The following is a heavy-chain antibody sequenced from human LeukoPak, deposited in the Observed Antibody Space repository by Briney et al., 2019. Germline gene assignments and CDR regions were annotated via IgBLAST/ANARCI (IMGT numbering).Heavy chain of an antibody. Sequence: SETLSLTCTVSGASISSGTYYWSWIRQLPGKGLEWIGCIFASGSTYQNPSLKIRVTISVDTSENQFSLKLNSVTAADTAVYYCARDYYVRNPGYYFDYWGQGILLTVSS. D-gene: IGHD4-23*01. CDR3: ARDYYVRNPGYYFDY. J-gene: IGHJ4*02. CDR1: GASISSGTYY. CDR2: IFASGST. V-gene: IGHV4-31*03.